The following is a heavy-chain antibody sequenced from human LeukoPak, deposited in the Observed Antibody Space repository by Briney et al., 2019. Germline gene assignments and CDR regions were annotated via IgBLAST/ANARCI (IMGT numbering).Heavy chain of an antibody. CDR3: TRGSSISAQGDT. J-gene: IGHJ4*02. CDR2: ISAFNYII. Sequence: ASVKVSCKTSGYSFSHYGISWWRQAPGQDLEWVGWISAFNYIIEYAQKFQGRVTMTQDTATSTAYMELRSLTSDDTAVFYCTRGSSISAQGDTWGQGTLVSVSS. V-gene: IGHV1-18*01. D-gene: IGHD3-16*01. CDR1: GYSFSHYG.